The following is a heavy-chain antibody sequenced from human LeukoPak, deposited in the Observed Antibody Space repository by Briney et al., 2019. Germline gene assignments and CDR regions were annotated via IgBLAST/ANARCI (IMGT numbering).Heavy chain of an antibody. CDR1: GGSISSYY. V-gene: IGHV4-59*12. Sequence: SETLSLTCTVSGGSISSYYWSWIRQPPGKGLEWIGSIYYSGSTYYNPSLKSRVTISVDTSKNQFSLKLSSVTAADTAVYYCARAGIAVAGTKYYYGMDVWGQGTTVTVSS. CDR3: ARAGIAVAGTKYYYGMDV. D-gene: IGHD6-19*01. J-gene: IGHJ6*02. CDR2: IYYSGST.